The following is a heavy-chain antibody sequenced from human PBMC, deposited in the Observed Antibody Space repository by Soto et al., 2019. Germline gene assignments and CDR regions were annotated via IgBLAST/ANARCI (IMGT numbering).Heavy chain of an antibody. D-gene: IGHD6-19*01. CDR2: IYHSGST. J-gene: IGHJ4*02. CDR1: AYSITSAYY. V-gene: IGHV4-38-2*01. CDR3: ARGSAVALFLY. Sequence: SETLSLTCAVSAYSITSAYYWGWIRQSPGRDLEWIGSIYHSGSTYYNPSLKSRVTISIDMSKNQFSLKLNSVTAEDTAVYYCARGSAVALFLYWGQGATVTVSS.